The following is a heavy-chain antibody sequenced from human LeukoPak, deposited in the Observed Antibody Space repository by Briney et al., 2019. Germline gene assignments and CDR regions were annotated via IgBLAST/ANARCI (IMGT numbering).Heavy chain of an antibody. CDR3: ARDRFTQLWLYYGMDV. D-gene: IGHD5-18*01. Sequence: GGSLRLSCAASGVIFNNYAMHWVRQPPGQGLEWVADISYDGSKKYHADSVKGRLTLYRDNSKNTLYIQMNSLRDEETAVYYCARDRFTQLWLYYGMDVWGKGTTVVVSS. V-gene: IGHV3-30*04. J-gene: IGHJ6*04. CDR2: ISYDGSKK. CDR1: GVIFNNYA.